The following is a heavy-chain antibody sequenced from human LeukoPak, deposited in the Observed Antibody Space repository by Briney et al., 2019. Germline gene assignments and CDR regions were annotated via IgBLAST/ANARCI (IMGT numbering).Heavy chain of an antibody. J-gene: IGHJ4*02. CDR3: ATTNDGGGYQWGDFFDF. D-gene: IGHD3-22*01. CDR1: GGTSNSHA. Sequence: ASVKVSCKASGGTSNSHAISWVRQAPGQGLEWMGRIIPNLGTTNCAQNFQDRVTLTADKSTNTAYMELTSLTSDDTAVYYCATTNDGGGYQWGDFFDFWGQGTLVTVSS. V-gene: IGHV1-69*04. CDR2: IIPNLGTT.